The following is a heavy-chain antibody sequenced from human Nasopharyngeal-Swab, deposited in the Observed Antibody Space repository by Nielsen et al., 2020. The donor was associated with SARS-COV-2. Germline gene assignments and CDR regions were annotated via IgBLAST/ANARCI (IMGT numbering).Heavy chain of an antibody. V-gene: IGHV1-2*02. Sequence: WVRQALGQGLDWMGCINPNSGGATYAQKFEGRVTMTRATSKDTAYMELSVLSPDDTAVFYCAREMRDSSSGNDAFDVWGQGTRVTVSS. J-gene: IGHJ3*01. CDR2: INPNSGGA. D-gene: IGHD3-10*01. CDR3: AREMRDSSSGNDAFDV.